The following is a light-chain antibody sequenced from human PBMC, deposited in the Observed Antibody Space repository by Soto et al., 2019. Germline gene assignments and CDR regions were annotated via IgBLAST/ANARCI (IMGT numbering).Light chain of an antibody. Sequence: DIQMTQSPSTLSASVGDGVTITCRASQSISTWLAWYQQKPGKAHKLLIYDAYTLESGVPSRFSGSGSGTEFTLTISSLQPDDFATYYCKQYSIYWDTFGQGTRLEIK. CDR2: DAY. CDR1: QSISTW. V-gene: IGKV1-5*01. J-gene: IGKJ5*01. CDR3: KQYSIYWDT.